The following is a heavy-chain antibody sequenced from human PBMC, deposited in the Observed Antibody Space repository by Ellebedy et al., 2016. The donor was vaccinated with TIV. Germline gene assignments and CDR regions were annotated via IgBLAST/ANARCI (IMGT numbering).Heavy chain of an antibody. J-gene: IGHJ4*02. V-gene: IGHV5-10-1*01. Sequence: GESLKISXKGSGYSFTSYWISWVRQMPGKGLEWMGRIDPSDSYTNYSPSFQGHVTISADKSISTAYLQWSSLKASDTAMYYCARLGLGYCSSTSCFQPKLFDYWGQGTLVTVSS. CDR2: IDPSDSYT. CDR1: GYSFTSYW. D-gene: IGHD2-2*01. CDR3: ARLGLGYCSSTSCFQPKLFDY.